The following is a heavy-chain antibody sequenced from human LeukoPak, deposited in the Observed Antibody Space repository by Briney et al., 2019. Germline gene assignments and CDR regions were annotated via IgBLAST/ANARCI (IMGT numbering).Heavy chain of an antibody. V-gene: IGHV4-59*01. CDR2: IYYSGST. Sequence: SETLSLTCTVSGGSISSYYWSWIRQPPGKGLEWIGYIYYSGSTNYNPSLKSRVTISVDTSKNQFSLKLSSVTAADKAVYCCAREAVTTSYYYYYMDVWGKGTTVTVSS. J-gene: IGHJ6*03. CDR3: AREAVTTSYYYYYMDV. D-gene: IGHD4-17*01. CDR1: GGSISSYY.